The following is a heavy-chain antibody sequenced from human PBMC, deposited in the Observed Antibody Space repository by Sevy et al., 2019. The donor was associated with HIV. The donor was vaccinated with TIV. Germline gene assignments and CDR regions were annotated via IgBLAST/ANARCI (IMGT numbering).Heavy chain of an antibody. CDR2: IIPIFGTA. D-gene: IGHD2-15*01. Sequence: ASVKVSCKASGGTFSSYAISWVRQAPGQGLEWMGGIIPIFGTANYAQKFQGRVTITADESTSTAYMELSSLRSEDTAVYYCAGSESRTIGWFDPWGQGTLVTVSS. CDR3: AGSESRTIGWFDP. CDR1: GGTFSSYA. V-gene: IGHV1-69*13. J-gene: IGHJ5*02.